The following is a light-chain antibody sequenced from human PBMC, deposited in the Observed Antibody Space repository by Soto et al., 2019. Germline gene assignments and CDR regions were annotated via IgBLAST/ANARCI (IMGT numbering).Light chain of an antibody. J-gene: IGKJ2*01. V-gene: IGKV3-20*01. Sequence: DIVLTQSPGTLSLSPGERATLSCRASQDVKNNYLAWYQQKPGQPPRLLIRGASSRAAGLPDRFSGSGSGTDFTLTINRREPEDFAVYYCQRYGSSPGTFGQGTKLEI. CDR3: QRYGSSPGT. CDR2: GAS. CDR1: QDVKNNY.